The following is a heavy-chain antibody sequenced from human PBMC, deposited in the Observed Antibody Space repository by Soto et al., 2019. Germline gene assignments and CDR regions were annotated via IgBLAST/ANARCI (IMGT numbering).Heavy chain of an antibody. V-gene: IGHV4-4*02. J-gene: IGHJ5*02. D-gene: IGHD6-13*01. CDR2: IYHSGST. CDR3: ARGGYSSSWSPPPTRWFDP. Sequence: QVQLQESGPGLVKPSGTLSLTCAVSGGSISSSNWWSWVRQPPGKELEWIGEIYHSGSTNYNPSLKSRVTISVDKSKNQFSLKLSSVTAADTAVYYCARGGYSSSWSPPPTRWFDPWGQGTLVTVSS. CDR1: GGSISSSNW.